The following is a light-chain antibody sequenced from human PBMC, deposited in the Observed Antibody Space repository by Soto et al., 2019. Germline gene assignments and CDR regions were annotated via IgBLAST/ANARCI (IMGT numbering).Light chain of an antibody. Sequence: DIRMTQSPSTLSASVGDRVTIACRANQTITRWLAWYQQKPGKAPKLLIFDASTLESGVPSRFSGSGYGTEFSLTISSLQPEDFATYYCQQYHTFWTFGQGTTLEVK. J-gene: IGKJ1*01. CDR1: QTITRW. CDR3: QQYHTFWT. CDR2: DAS. V-gene: IGKV1-5*01.